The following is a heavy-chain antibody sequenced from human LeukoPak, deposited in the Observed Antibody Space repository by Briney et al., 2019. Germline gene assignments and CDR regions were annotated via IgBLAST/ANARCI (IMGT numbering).Heavy chain of an antibody. Sequence: ASVKVSCKASGYTFTGYYMHWVRQAPGQGLEWMGWLNPNSGGTNYAQKFQGRVTMTRDTSISTAYMELSRLRSDDTAVYYCASGVRAAAGTDYGMDVWGQGTTVTVSS. D-gene: IGHD6-13*01. CDR1: GYTFTGYY. J-gene: IGHJ6*02. CDR2: LNPNSGGT. V-gene: IGHV1-2*02. CDR3: ASGVRAAAGTDYGMDV.